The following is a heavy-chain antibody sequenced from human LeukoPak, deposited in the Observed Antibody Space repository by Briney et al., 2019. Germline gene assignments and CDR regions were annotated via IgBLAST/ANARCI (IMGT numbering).Heavy chain of an antibody. CDR1: GFTFSSYG. J-gene: IGHJ4*02. V-gene: IGHV3-33*08. CDR2: IWYDGSNK. D-gene: IGHD5-18*01. CDR3: ASEGYSYGYDY. Sequence: PGGSLRLSCAASGFTFSSYGMHWARQAPGKGLEWVAVIWYDGSNKYYADSVKGRFTISRDNSKNTLYLQMNSLRAEDTAVYYCASEGYSYGYDYWGQGTLVTVSS.